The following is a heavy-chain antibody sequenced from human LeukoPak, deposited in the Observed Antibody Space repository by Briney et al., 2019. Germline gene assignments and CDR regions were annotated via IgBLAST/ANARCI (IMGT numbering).Heavy chain of an antibody. Sequence: PSGTLSLTCAVSGGSISSSNWWSWVRQPPGKGLEWIGEIYHSGSTNYNPSLKGRVTISVDKSKNQFSLKLSSVTAADTAVYYCARGTYCGGDCYSSDAFDIWGQGTMVTVSS. CDR3: ARGTYCGGDCYSSDAFDI. D-gene: IGHD2-21*02. J-gene: IGHJ3*02. CDR2: IYHSGST. V-gene: IGHV4-4*02. CDR1: GGSISSSNW.